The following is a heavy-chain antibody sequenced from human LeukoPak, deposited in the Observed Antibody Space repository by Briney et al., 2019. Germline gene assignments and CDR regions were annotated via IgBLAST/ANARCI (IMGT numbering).Heavy chain of an antibody. D-gene: IGHD5-18*01. CDR1: GGSTGSDY. V-gene: IGHV4-59*08. CDR2: VYYSGVT. CDR3: ARRDTVMTPFDY. Sequence: PSETLSLTCTVSGGSTGSDYWSWIRQPPGKGLEWIAYVYYSGVTSYNPSLKSRVAISIDTSKNQFSLNLSSVTAADTAVYYCARRDTVMTPFDYWGQGTLVTVSS. J-gene: IGHJ4*02.